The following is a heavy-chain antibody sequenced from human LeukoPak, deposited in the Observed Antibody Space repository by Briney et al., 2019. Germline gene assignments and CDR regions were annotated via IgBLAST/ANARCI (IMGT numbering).Heavy chain of an antibody. J-gene: IGHJ4*02. V-gene: IGHV3-23*01. D-gene: IGHD3-16*01. CDR2: ISGSGGST. Sequence: GGSLRLSCAASGFTFNSYAMSWVRQAPGKGLEWVSAISGSGGSTYYADSVKGRFTISRDNSKNTLYLQMNSLRAEDTAVYYCAKDMYGYVWGSCSDYWGQGTLVTVSS. CDR3: AKDMYGYVWGSCSDY. CDR1: GFTFNSYA.